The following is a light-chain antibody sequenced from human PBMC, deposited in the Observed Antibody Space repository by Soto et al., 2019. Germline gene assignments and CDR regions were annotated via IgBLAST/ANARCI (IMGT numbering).Light chain of an antibody. CDR3: SSFTSSMTNV. Sequence: QSALTKPASVSGSPGHSITIFCTGTSSDVGGYNSVSWYQQHPGKAPKLILYDVTDRPSGVSYRFSGSKSGNTASLTISGLQAADEADYFCSSFTSSMTNVFGSGTKVTVL. CDR2: DVT. V-gene: IGLV2-14*01. CDR1: SSDVGGYNS. J-gene: IGLJ1*01.